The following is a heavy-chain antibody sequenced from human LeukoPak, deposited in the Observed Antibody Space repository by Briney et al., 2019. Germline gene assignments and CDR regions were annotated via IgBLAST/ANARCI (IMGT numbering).Heavy chain of an antibody. CDR2: FNPYGGNA. CDR3: ARAGRAAARAFHYYYYYMDI. CDR1: GYNFTGYY. J-gene: IGHJ6*03. V-gene: IGHV1-2*02. D-gene: IGHD2-2*01. Sequence: GASVKVSCKASGYNFTGYYMHWVRQAPGHGLEWLGWFNPYGGNANYAQKFQGRVTMTTDTSINTAYMELRSLTSVDTAIYYCARAGRAAARAFHYYYYYMDIWGTGTTVTVSS.